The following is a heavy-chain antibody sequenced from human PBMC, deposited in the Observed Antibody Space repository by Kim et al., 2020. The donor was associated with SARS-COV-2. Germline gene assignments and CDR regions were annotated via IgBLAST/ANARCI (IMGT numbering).Heavy chain of an antibody. V-gene: IGHV4-39*01. Sequence: SETLSLTCIVSGGSISSSSYYWGWIRQPPGKGLEWIGSIYYSGSTYYNPSLKSRVTISVDTSKNQFSLKLSSVTAADTAVYYCARQGELGDYYGMDVWGQGTTVTVSS. D-gene: IGHD3-10*01. CDR1: GGSISSSSYY. CDR2: IYYSGST. CDR3: ARQGELGDYYGMDV. J-gene: IGHJ6*02.